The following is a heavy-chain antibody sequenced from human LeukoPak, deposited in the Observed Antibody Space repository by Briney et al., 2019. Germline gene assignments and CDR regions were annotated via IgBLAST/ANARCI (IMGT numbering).Heavy chain of an antibody. J-gene: IGHJ6*04. CDR3: ASFSNYYGMDV. Sequence: GGSLRLSCAASGFTFSSYEMNWVRQAPGKGLEWVSYISSSGSTIYYADSVKGRFTISRDNAKNSLCLQMNSLRAEDTAVYYCASFSNYYGMDVWGKGTTVTVSS. CDR1: GFTFSSYE. CDR2: ISSSGSTI. V-gene: IGHV3-48*03.